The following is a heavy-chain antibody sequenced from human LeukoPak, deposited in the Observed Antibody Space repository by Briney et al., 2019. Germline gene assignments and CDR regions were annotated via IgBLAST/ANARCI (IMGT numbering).Heavy chain of an antibody. Sequence: SETLPLTCTVSGGSISSSSYYWGWIRRPPGKGLEWIGSIFYNGNTFYNPSLKSRVTISVDTSKNQFPLKLRSVTAADTAEYYCARVATGTTQFNYFFDYWGQGTLVTVSS. J-gene: IGHJ4*02. V-gene: IGHV4-39*06. CDR3: ARVATGTTQFNYFFDY. D-gene: IGHD1-1*01. CDR1: GGSISSSSYY. CDR2: IFYNGNT.